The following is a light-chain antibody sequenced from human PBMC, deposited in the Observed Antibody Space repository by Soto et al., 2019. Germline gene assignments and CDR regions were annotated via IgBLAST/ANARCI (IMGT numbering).Light chain of an antibody. V-gene: IGKV3-20*01. CDR3: QQYQSLT. CDR1: QSVSSNY. Sequence: IVLTQSPGTLSLSPGEGATLSFRASQSVSSNYLAWYQQKPGQAPRFLIYGASSRATGIPDRFSGSGSGTDFTLTISRLEPEDFAVYYCQQYQSLTFGGGTKVDI. CDR2: GAS. J-gene: IGKJ4*01.